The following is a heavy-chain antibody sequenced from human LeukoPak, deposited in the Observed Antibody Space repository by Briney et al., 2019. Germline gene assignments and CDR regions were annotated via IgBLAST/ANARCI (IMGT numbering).Heavy chain of an antibody. CDR1: GYTFTSYW. D-gene: IGHD3-9*01. J-gene: IGHJ4*02. CDR3: ARFEYDILTGYRFGY. CDR2: IDLSVSYT. V-gene: IGHV5-10-1*01. Sequence: PGESLRISCTVSGYTFTSYWITWVRQMPGKGLEWMGRIDLSVSYTNYSPSFQGHVTISAAKSISTAYLQWSSLKASDTAMYYCARFEYDILTGYRFGYWGQGTLVTVSS.